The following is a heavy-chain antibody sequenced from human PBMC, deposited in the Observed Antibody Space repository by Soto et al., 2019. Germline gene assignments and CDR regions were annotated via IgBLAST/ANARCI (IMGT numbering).Heavy chain of an antibody. CDR2: ISGSGGTT. V-gene: IGHV3-23*01. D-gene: IGHD6-19*01. CDR3: AKVPVRPYYFDY. J-gene: IGHJ4*02. Sequence: MPCVRKATGKGLERVSAISGSGGTTYYADSVKGRFTMSRDNSKTTLYLQMNSLRADYTAVYYCAKVPVRPYYFDYWSLGTLVTVSS.